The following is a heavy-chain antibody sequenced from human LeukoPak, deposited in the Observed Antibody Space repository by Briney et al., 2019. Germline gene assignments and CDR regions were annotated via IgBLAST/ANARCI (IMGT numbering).Heavy chain of an antibody. Sequence: PGGSLRLSCAASGFTFSSYSMNWVRQAPGKGLEWVSSISSSSSYIYYADSVKGRFTISRDNAKNSLYLQMNSLRAVDTAVYYCAREEDCSSTSCYSDFDCWGQGTLVTVSS. CDR2: ISSSSSYI. V-gene: IGHV3-21*01. J-gene: IGHJ4*02. CDR1: GFTFSSYS. CDR3: AREEDCSSTSCYSDFDC. D-gene: IGHD2-2*01.